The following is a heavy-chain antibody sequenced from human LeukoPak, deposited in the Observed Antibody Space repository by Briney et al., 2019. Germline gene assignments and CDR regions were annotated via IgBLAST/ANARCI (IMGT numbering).Heavy chain of an antibody. CDR3: ARDLRTTVSTGIDP. J-gene: IGHJ5*02. CDR1: GGSISSYY. CDR2: IYTSGST. Sequence: SETLSLTCTVCGGSISSYYWSWIRQPAGKGLEWIGRIYTSGSTYYNPSLKSRVTVSVDTSKNQFSLKLTSVTAADTAVYDCARDLRTTVSTGIDPWGQGTLVTVSS. D-gene: IGHD4-17*01. V-gene: IGHV4-4*07.